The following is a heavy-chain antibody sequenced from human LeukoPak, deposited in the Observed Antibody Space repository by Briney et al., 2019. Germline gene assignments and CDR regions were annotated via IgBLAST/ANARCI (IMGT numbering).Heavy chain of an antibody. Sequence: ASVKVFCKASGYTFTGYYMHWVRQAPGQGLEWMGWINPNSGGTNYAQKFQGRVTMTRDTSISTAYMELSRLRSDDTAVYYCASISTTVRTGYFDYWGQGTLVTVSS. CDR1: GYTFTGYY. D-gene: IGHD4-17*01. CDR3: ASISTTVRTGYFDY. V-gene: IGHV1-2*02. CDR2: INPNSGGT. J-gene: IGHJ4*02.